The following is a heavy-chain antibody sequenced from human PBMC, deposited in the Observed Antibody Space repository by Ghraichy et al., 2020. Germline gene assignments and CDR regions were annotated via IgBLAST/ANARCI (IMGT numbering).Heavy chain of an antibody. CDR3: AGRGGEDGYSSASWFDP. V-gene: IGHV3-21*01. J-gene: IGHJ5*02. D-gene: IGHD2-21*01. CDR2: ISSSSSYI. Sequence: GGSLRLSCAASGFTFSSYSMNWVRQAPGKGLEWVSSISSSSSYIYYADSVKGRFTISRDNAKNSLYLQMNSLRAEDTAVYYCAGRGGEDGYSSASWFDPWGQGTLVTVSS. CDR1: GFTFSSYS.